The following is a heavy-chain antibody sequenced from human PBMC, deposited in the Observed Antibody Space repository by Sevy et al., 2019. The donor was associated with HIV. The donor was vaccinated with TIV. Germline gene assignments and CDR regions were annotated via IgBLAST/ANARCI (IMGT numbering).Heavy chain of an antibody. D-gene: IGHD4-17*01. CDR1: GFNFSIYG. J-gene: IGHJ4*02. Sequence: GGSLRLSCAASGFNFSIYGMHWVRQAPGKGLEWVALIWYDGSNKYYADSVKGRFTISRDNSKNTLFLQMNSLRAEDTAVYYCASGRDYGNFDYWGQGTLVTVSS. CDR3: ASGRDYGNFDY. CDR2: IWYDGSNK. V-gene: IGHV3-33*01.